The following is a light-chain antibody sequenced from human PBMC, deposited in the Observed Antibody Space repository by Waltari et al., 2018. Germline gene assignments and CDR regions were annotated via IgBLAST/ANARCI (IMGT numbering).Light chain of an antibody. V-gene: IGKV3-20*01. Sequence: ATLSCRASQSVTASQVAWYQQKPGQAPRLLIYGASTRATGTPDRFSGTGSGTDFILTISGLEPEDFAVYFCQYGSSIPFTFGPGTKV. CDR3: QYGSSIPFT. CDR2: GAS. CDR1: QSVTASQ. J-gene: IGKJ3*01.